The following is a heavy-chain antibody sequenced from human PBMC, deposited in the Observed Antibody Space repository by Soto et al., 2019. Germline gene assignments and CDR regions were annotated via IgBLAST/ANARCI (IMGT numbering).Heavy chain of an antibody. J-gene: IGHJ4*02. CDR1: GGSISTSNW. D-gene: IGHD1-1*01. V-gene: IGHV4-4*02. Sequence: QVQLQESGPGLVKPSWTLSLTCAVSGGSISTSNWWSWVRQPPGKGLEWIWEVYHSGSTNYNPSFKILVAMSVYMSVYQFSLTLNSVTAAETALYYCVRTSTSGTSLDYWGQGSLVFVSS. CDR3: VRTSTSGTSLDY. CDR2: VYHSGST.